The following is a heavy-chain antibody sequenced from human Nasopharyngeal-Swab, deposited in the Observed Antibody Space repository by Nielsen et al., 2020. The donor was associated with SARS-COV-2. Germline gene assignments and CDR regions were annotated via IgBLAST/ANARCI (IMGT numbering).Heavy chain of an antibody. CDR1: GGSISSGGYY. CDR2: IYYSGST. J-gene: IGHJ4*02. V-gene: IGHV4-31*03. Sequence: LSLTCTVSGGSISSGGYYWSWIRQHPGKGLEWIGYIYYSGSTYYNPSLKSRVTISVDTSKNQFSLKLSSVTAADTAVYYCARERAAAGHFDYWGQGTLVTVSS. D-gene: IGHD6-13*01. CDR3: ARERAAAGHFDY.